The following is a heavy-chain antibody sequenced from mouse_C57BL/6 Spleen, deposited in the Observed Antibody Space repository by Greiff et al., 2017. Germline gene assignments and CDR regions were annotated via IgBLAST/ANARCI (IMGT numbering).Heavy chain of an antibody. CDR3: ARDTGGGGTVVPFDY. Sequence: EVHLVESGPGLVKPSQSLSLTCSVTGYSITSGYYWNWIRQFPGNKLEWMGYISYDGSNNYNPSLKNRISITRDTSKNQFFLKLNSVTTEDTATYYCARDTGGGGTVVPFDYWGQGTTLTVSS. D-gene: IGHD1-1*01. V-gene: IGHV3-6*01. CDR2: ISYDGSN. CDR1: GYSITSGYY. J-gene: IGHJ2*01.